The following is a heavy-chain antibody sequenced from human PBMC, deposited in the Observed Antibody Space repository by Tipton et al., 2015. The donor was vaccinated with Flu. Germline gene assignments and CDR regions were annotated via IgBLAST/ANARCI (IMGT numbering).Heavy chain of an antibody. J-gene: IGHJ4*02. V-gene: IGHV3-9*01. Sequence: SLRLSCAASGFNFGDYAMHWVRQAPGKGLEWLSGINWNSADIAYADSVKGRFTISRDNGENSLFLQMNSLRVEDTALYFCVKDTYYSNGYFLWGQGTLVTVSS. CDR3: VKDTYYSNGYFL. CDR1: GFNFGDYA. CDR2: INWNSADI. D-gene: IGHD3-22*01.